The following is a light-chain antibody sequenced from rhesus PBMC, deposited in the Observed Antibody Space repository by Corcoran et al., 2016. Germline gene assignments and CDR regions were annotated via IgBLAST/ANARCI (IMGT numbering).Light chain of an antibody. CDR2: RAS. CDR3: QHHDNSPFP. J-gene: IGKJ3*01. CDR1: QGINNW. V-gene: IGKV1-69*01. Sequence: DIQMTQSPSSLSASVGDRVTITCRASQGINNWLAWYQQKPGKTPKLLIKRASHLELGVPVRFSGSGSGTDFSLTIRSLQPEDVATYYCQHHDNSPFPFGPWTRLDI.